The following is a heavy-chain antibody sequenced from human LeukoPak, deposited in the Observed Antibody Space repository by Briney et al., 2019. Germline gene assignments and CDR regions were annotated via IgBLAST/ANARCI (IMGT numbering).Heavy chain of an antibody. CDR2: ISGSGGST. J-gene: IGHJ4*02. V-gene: IGHV3-23*01. Sequence: PGGSLRLSCAASGFTFSSYAMSWVRQAPGKGLEWVSAISGSGGSTYYADSVKGRFTISRDNSKTTLYLQMNSLRAEDTAVYYCAKDHGSGSTLGYYSDYWGQGTLVTVSS. CDR3: AKDHGSGSTLGYYSDY. D-gene: IGHD6-19*01. CDR1: GFTFSSYA.